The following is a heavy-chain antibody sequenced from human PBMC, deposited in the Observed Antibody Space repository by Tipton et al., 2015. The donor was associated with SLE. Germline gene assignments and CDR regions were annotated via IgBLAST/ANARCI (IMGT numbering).Heavy chain of an antibody. CDR1: GGSISSNNFF. CDR3: AREVITITDSDAFDI. J-gene: IGHJ3*02. CDR2: IYYSGSA. V-gene: IGHV4-31*03. Sequence: TLSLTCTVYGGSISSNNFFWSWLRQHPGKGLEWIGYIYYSGSAFYNPSPKSRVTMSVDTSKNQFFMRLSSATAADTAVYYCAREVITITDSDAFDIWGQGTMVTVSS. D-gene: IGHD2-21*01.